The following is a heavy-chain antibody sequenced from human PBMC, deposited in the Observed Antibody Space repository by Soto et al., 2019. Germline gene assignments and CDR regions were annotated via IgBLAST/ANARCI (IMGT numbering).Heavy chain of an antibody. Sequence: AGGSLRLSCAASGGSFNSYGMHWVRQDPGTGLEWVAVISYDESNKYYADSLKGRFTISRDNSKNTLYLQLNSLRAEDTAEYYCARVRQRGDDYYYGMDVWGQGPTVTVSS. CDR1: GGSFNSYG. CDR3: ARVRQRGDDYYYGMDV. CDR2: ISYDESNK. J-gene: IGHJ6*02. V-gene: IGHV3-30-3*01. D-gene: IGHD6-25*01.